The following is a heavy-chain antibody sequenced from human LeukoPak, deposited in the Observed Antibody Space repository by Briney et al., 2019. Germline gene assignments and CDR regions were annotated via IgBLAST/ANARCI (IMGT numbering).Heavy chain of an antibody. CDR3: ARDPRTVRI. CDR2: ISGSGDDT. D-gene: IGHD1-1*01. J-gene: IGHJ4*02. CDR1: GFTFTDSY. V-gene: IGHV3-11*06. Sequence: PGGSLRLSCAASGFTFTDSYMTWVRQAPGKGLEWLSYISGSGDDTNYADSVRGRFTISRDNAKNPLYLQMNSLRVEDTAVYYCARDPRTVRIWGQGTLVTVSS.